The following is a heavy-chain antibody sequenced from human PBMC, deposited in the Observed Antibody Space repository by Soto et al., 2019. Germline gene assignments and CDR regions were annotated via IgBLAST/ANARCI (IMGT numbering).Heavy chain of an antibody. CDR2: IYYSGST. CDR3: ARLRGSGSYYKPHFDY. J-gene: IGHJ4*02. CDR1: GGSIRSYY. V-gene: IGHV4-59*08. Sequence: SETLSLTCTFSGGSIRSYYWSLIRQPPGKGLEWIGYIYYSGSTNYNPSLKSRVTISVDTSKNQFSLKLSSVTAADTAVYYCARLRGSGSYYKPHFDYWGQGTLVTVSS. D-gene: IGHD3-10*01.